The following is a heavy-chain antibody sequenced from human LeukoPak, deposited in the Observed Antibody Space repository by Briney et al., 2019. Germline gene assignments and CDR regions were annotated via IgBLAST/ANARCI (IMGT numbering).Heavy chain of an antibody. Sequence: WASVKVSCKASGYTFTNYGISWVRQAPGQGLEWMGWISPYNGNTNYAQKLQGRVTMTTDTSTTTAYTELRSLRSDDTAVYYCARGGVVPPAVVNWFGPWGQGTLVTVSS. CDR2: ISPYNGNT. D-gene: IGHD2-2*01. CDR1: GYTFTNYG. J-gene: IGHJ5*02. V-gene: IGHV1-18*01. CDR3: ARGGVVPPAVVNWFGP.